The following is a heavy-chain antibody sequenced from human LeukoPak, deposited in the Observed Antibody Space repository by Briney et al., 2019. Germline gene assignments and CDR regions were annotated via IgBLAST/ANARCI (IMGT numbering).Heavy chain of an antibody. CDR1: GGSISGYY. CDR2: IYHSGSI. Sequence: SETLSLTSTVSGGSISGYYLSWIRQPPGKGLEWIGNIYHSGSISYNPSLKSRVTISVDTSKNQFSLKLSSVTAADTAVYYCARDLLEDPNYFDYWGQGTLVTVSS. CDR3: ARDLLEDPNYFDY. J-gene: IGHJ4*02. D-gene: IGHD2-15*01. V-gene: IGHV4-59*01.